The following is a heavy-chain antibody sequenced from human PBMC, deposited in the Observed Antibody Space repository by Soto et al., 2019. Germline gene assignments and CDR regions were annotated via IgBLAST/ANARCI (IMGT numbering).Heavy chain of an antibody. CDR1: GDSISSNNNY. CDR2: ISYSGTT. Sequence: SETLSLTCTVSGDSISSNNNYWSWIRQPPGEGLEWIGFISYSGTTSYSPSLKSRVAISLDTSKNQFSLSLSSVTAADTAVYYCARGRGYSYGLDPWGQGTLVNGSS. D-gene: IGHD5-18*01. J-gene: IGHJ5*02. CDR3: ARGRGYSYGLDP. V-gene: IGHV4-30-4*01.